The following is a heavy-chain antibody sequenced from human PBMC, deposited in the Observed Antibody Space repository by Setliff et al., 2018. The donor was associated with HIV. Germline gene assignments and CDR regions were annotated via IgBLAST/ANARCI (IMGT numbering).Heavy chain of an antibody. V-gene: IGHV4-39*01. CDR2: FYYSGST. D-gene: IGHD1-1*01. J-gene: IGHJ4*02. CDR1: GDSISRSRYY. Sequence: PSETLSLTCVVSGDSISRSRYYWGWIRQPPGKGLEWIGSFYYSGSTSYNPSLKSRVTMSLDTSKNQFSLNLNSVTAADTAVYYCSNWNTTVDADSWGQGTLVTVSS. CDR3: SNWNTTVDADS.